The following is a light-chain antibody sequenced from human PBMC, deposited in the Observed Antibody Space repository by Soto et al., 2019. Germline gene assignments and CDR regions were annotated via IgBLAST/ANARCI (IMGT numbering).Light chain of an antibody. V-gene: IGKV3-20*01. J-gene: IGKJ2*01. Sequence: EIVLTQSPGTLSLSPGERATLSCRASQSVYSNYLAWYQQKPGQAPRLLIYGASSRATGLPDRFSGSGSGTDFTLTITILEAEDFAVYYCQQYGNLFTFGQGTKLEI. CDR2: GAS. CDR3: QQYGNLFT. CDR1: QSVYSNY.